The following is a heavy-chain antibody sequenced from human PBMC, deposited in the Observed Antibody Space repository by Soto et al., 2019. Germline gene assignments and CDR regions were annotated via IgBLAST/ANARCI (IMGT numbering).Heavy chain of an antibody. D-gene: IGHD5-18*01. V-gene: IGHV3-74*01. CDR1: GFTFNIYW. CDR3: ARGIRNYYGVDV. Sequence: EVQVVESGGGLIQPGGSLRLSCVASGFTFNIYWMHWVRQAPGKGLVWVSRIKFDESTTSYANSVKGRFTISRDNAKNTIFLQMNSLRDDYTGVYYCARGIRNYYGVDVWGQGTTVTVSS. J-gene: IGHJ6*02. CDR2: IKFDESTT.